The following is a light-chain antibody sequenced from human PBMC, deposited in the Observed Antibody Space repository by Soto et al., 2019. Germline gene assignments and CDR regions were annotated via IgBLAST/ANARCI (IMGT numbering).Light chain of an antibody. V-gene: IGKV1-27*01. J-gene: IGKJ4*01. CDR2: AAS. CDR3: QQYGSSPLT. CDR1: QGISKY. Sequence: DIQMTQSPSSLSASLGDRVTITCRASQGISKYLAWYQQKPGKVPKLLIYAASTLQSGVPSRFSGSGSGTDFTLTISSLQPEDVAVYHCQQYGSSPLTFGGGTKVEIK.